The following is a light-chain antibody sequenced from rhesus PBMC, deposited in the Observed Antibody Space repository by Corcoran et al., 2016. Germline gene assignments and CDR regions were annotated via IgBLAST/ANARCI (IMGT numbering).Light chain of an antibody. CDR2: DAT. V-gene: IGKV1S21*01. Sequence: DIQMTQSPSSLSASVGDRVTITCSASQGISNYLSWYQQKPGKAPKLLIYDATTLQSGVPSRFSGSASGPDCTLTISSLQPEDFATYYCLQYNGVPPLTFGGGTKVAIK. CDR3: LQYNGVPPLT. CDR1: QGISNY. J-gene: IGKJ4*01.